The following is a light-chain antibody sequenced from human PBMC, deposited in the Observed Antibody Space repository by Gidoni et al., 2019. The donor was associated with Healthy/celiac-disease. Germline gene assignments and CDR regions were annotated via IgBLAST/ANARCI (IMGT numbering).Light chain of an antibody. J-gene: IGKJ4*01. CDR1: QDISNY. CDR2: DAS. CDR3: QQYDSLPLT. V-gene: IGKV1-33*01. Sequence: DIQITQSPSSLSASVGDRVTITCQASQDISNYLNWYQQKPGEAPKLLIYDASNLETGVPSRISGSGAGTDFTFTISSLQPEDIATYYCQQYDSLPLTFGGXTKVEIK.